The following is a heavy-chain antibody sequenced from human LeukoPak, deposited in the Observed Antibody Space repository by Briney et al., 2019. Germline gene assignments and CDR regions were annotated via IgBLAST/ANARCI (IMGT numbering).Heavy chain of an antibody. J-gene: IGHJ3*02. CDR1: GFTFNIYS. V-gene: IGHV3-48*02. Sequence: GVSLRLSCAASGFTFNIYSMIRVTHAPGKALEWVSYISSSSSNIYYADSVKGRFNISRDNAKKSLYLQMNRLRDEDTAVYYCARDRSFDIWGQGTMVTVSS. CDR2: ISSSSSNI. CDR3: ARDRSFDI.